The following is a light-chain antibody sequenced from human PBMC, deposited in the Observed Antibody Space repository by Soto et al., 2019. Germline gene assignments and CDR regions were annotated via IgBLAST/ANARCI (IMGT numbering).Light chain of an antibody. V-gene: IGKV3-11*01. Sequence: ELALTQSPDKLSLSPGERATLSCRASPSVTTFLAWYQLKPGKAPRLLIYGAFNRATGIPARFSGSGSGTDFTLTISSLEPEDFAVYYCQQRSKWPITFGQGTRLEIK. CDR2: GAF. J-gene: IGKJ5*01. CDR1: PSVTTF. CDR3: QQRSKWPIT.